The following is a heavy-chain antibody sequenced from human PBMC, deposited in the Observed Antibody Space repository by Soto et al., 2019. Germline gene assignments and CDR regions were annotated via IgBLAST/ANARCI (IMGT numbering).Heavy chain of an antibody. CDR3: AKENQMGFFDY. CDR1: GFTFSSYG. D-gene: IGHD2-8*01. J-gene: IGHJ4*02. Sequence: GGSLRLSCAASGFTFSSYGMHWVRQAPGKGLEWVAVISYDGSNKYYADSVKGRFTISRDNSKNMLYLQMNSLRAEDTAVYYCAKENQMGFFDYWGQGTLVTVSS. CDR2: ISYDGSNK. V-gene: IGHV3-30*18.